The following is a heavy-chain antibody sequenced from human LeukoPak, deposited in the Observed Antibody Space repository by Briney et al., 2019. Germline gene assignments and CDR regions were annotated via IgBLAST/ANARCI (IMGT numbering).Heavy chain of an antibody. V-gene: IGHV3-23*01. CDR3: AKGGGYDREYYFDY. CDR1: GFTFSNYA. CDR2: ISGSGGST. J-gene: IGHJ4*02. Sequence: GGSLRLSCAASGFTFSNYAMRRVRQAPGKGLEWVSAISGSGGSTYYADSVKGRFTISRDNSKNTLYLQMNSLRAEDTAVYYCAKGGGYDREYYFDYWGQGPLVTFSS. D-gene: IGHD5-12*01.